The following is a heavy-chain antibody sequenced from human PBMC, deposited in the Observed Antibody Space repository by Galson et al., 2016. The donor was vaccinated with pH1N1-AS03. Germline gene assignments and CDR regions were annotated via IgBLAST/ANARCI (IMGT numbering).Heavy chain of an antibody. CDR3: ARTRGVLQSSGEMLSYFDY. CDR2: IKEDGNDQ. Sequence: LRLSCAASGFTFGAFWMSWVRQAPGKGLEWVANIKEDGNDQHYVASVKGRFTISRDNAKKSLFLQMNSLTADDTTVYYCARTRGVLQSSGEMLSYFDYWGLGSLVTVSS. CDR1: GFTFGAFW. D-gene: IGHD3-10*01. J-gene: IGHJ4*02. V-gene: IGHV3-7*01.